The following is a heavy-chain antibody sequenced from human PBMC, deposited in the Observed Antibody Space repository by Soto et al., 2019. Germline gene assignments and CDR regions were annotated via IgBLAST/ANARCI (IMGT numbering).Heavy chain of an antibody. CDR1: GFTFSSYW. J-gene: IGHJ6*04. CDR2: INSDGSST. Sequence: GGSLRLSCAASGFTFSSYWMHWVRQAPGKGLVWVSRINSDGSSTSYADSVKGRFTISRDNAKNTLYLQMNSLRAEDTAACYCERDQSRGWSRSYYYYGMDVWGKGTTVTFS. D-gene: IGHD6-19*01. V-gene: IGHV3-74*01. CDR3: ERDQSRGWSRSYYYYGMDV.